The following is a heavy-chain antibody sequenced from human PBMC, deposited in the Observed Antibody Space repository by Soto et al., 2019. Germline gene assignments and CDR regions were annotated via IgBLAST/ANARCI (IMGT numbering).Heavy chain of an antibody. CDR2: IYYGGST. CDR1: GDSISTDY. Sequence: SETLSLTCTVSGDSISTDYWSWIRQSPGKGLEWIGFIYYGGSTNYNPSLKSRVTISVDTPKNQFSLKLSSVTAADTAVYFCARHDGSRSTDFWGQGTLVTVSS. CDR3: ARHDGSRSTDF. D-gene: IGHD3-10*01. J-gene: IGHJ4*02. V-gene: IGHV4-59*08.